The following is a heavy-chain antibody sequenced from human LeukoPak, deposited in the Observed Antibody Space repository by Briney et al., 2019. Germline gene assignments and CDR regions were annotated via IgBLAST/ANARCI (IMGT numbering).Heavy chain of an antibody. J-gene: IGHJ4*02. CDR2: INHSGST. CDR3: AREEGYSYGDFDY. Sequence: PSETLSLTCTVSGGSISSYYWSWIRQPPGKGLEWIGEINHSGSTNYNPPLKSRVTISVDTSKNQFSLKLSSVTAADTAVYYCAREEGYSYGDFDYWGQGTLVTVSS. V-gene: IGHV4-34*01. CDR1: GGSISSYY. D-gene: IGHD5-18*01.